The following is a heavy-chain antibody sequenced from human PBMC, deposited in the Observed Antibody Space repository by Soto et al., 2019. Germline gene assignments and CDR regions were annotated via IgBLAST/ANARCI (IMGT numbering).Heavy chain of an antibody. Sequence: QVQLVQSGAEVKKPGSSVKVSCKASGGTFSSYAISWVRQAPGQGLEWMGGIIAIFGTGDYAQKFQGRVTXTXXESTSTAYMELSSLRSEDTAVYYCASAPSGNSFYYYYGMDVWGQGTTVTVFS. CDR3: ASAPSGNSFYYYYGMDV. CDR2: IIAIFGTG. V-gene: IGHV1-69*05. J-gene: IGHJ6*02. CDR1: GGTFSSYA. D-gene: IGHD2-21*02.